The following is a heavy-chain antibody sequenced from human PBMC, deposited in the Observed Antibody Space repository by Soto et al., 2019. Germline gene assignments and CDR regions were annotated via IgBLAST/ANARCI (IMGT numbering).Heavy chain of an antibody. CDR2: IYCDDDK. Sequence: QITLKESGPTLVKPTQTLTLTCTFSRFSLSTTGVTVAWIRQPPGKALERLALIYCDDDKRYSPSLNSRLNITTDSSKIQVGLTMTHIDPVDTATYFCAHIRQRLLYYFDSWGQGVLVTVSS. V-gene: IGHV2-5*02. CDR3: AHIRQRLLYYFDS. D-gene: IGHD2-2*01. CDR1: RFSLSTTGVT. J-gene: IGHJ4*02.